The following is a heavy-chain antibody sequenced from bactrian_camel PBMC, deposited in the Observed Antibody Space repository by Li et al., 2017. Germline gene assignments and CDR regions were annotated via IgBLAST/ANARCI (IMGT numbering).Heavy chain of an antibody. V-gene: IGHV3S40*01. CDR1: GFTFGSVS. Sequence: VQLVESGGGLVQPGGSLRLSCAASGFTFGSVSMSWVRQAPGKGLEWVASVNSRSITDYPKSVKGRFSISRDNARNTIDLQMNSLEPEDTAMYYCTASDSPILCAYNYWGQGTQVTVS. CDR3: TASDSPILCAYNY. J-gene: IGHJ4*01. CDR2: VNSRSIT.